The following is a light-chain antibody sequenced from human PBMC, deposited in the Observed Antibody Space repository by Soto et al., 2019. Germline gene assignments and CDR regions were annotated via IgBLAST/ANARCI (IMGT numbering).Light chain of an antibody. CDR3: QQLNSYPRT. J-gene: IGKJ1*01. CDR1: QSISSY. CDR2: AAS. Sequence: DIQITQSPSSLSASVGDRVTITCRASQSISSYLNWYQQKPGKAPKLLIYAASSLQSGVPSRFSGSGSGTEFTLTSSSLQPEDFATYYCQQLNSYPRTFGQGTKVDIK. V-gene: IGKV1-39*01.